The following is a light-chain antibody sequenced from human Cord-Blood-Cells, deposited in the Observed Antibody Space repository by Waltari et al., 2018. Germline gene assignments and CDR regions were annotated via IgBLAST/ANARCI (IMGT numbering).Light chain of an antibody. CDR1: SSDVRGYNY. CDR3: SSYTSSSTWV. CDR2: DVS. V-gene: IGLV2-14*03. Sequence: QSALTQPASVSGSPGQSITIPCPGTSSDVRGYNYVSWYQQHPGKAPKLMIYDVSTRPSGVSNRFSGSKSGNTASLTISGLQAEDEADYYCSSYTSSSTWVFGGGTKLTVL. J-gene: IGLJ3*02.